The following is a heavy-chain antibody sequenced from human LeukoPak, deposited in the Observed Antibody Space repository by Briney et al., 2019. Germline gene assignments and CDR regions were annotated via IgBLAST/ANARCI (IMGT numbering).Heavy chain of an antibody. D-gene: IGHD6-13*01. Sequence: GASVKVSCKASGYTFTSYDINWVRQATGQGLEWMGWMNPNSGNTGYAQKFQGRVTMTRNTSISTAYMELSSLRSEDTAVYCCARVALQQQLVKSWFDPWGQGTLVTVSS. V-gene: IGHV1-8*01. CDR1: GYTFTSYD. J-gene: IGHJ5*02. CDR2: MNPNSGNT. CDR3: ARVALQQQLVKSWFDP.